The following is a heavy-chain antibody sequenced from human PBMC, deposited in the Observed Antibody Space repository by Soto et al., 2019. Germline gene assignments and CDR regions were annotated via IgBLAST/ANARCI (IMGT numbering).Heavy chain of an antibody. CDR1: GFTFSSYA. Sequence: QVQLVESGGGVVQPGRSLRLSCAASGFTFSSYAMHWVRQAPGKGLEWVAVISYDGSNKYYADTVKGRFTISSDKSNNMLYLQMNSLRGEDTAVYYCAGGDTDMVTGFDYWGQGTLVTVSS. D-gene: IGHD5-18*01. V-gene: IGHV3-30-3*01. CDR3: AGGDTDMVTGFDY. J-gene: IGHJ4*02. CDR2: ISYDGSNK.